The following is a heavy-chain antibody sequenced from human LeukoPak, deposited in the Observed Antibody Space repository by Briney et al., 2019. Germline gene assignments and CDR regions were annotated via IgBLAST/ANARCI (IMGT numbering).Heavy chain of an antibody. V-gene: IGHV4-59*08. Sequence: SETLSLTCTVSGGSISSYYWSWIRQPPGKGLEWIGYLYYSGSTNYNPSLKSRVTISVDTSKNQFSLKLSSVTAADTAVYYCASPRAYYNFWSGYHYLDVWGKGTTVTVSS. J-gene: IGHJ6*03. D-gene: IGHD3-3*01. CDR3: ASPRAYYNFWSGYHYLDV. CDR2: LYYSGST. CDR1: GGSISSYY.